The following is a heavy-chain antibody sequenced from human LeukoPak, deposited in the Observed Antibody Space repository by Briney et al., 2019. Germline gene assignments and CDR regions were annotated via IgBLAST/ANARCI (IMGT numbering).Heavy chain of an antibody. CDR2: IYTSGST. D-gene: IGHD4-17*01. CDR1: GGSISSYY. V-gene: IGHV4-4*09. Sequence: SETLSLTCTVSGGSISSYYWSWIRQPPGKGLEWIGYIYTSGSTNYNPSLKSRVTISVDTSKNQFSLKLSSVTAADTAAYYCARHGAYDYGDRDAFDIWGQGTMVTVSS. J-gene: IGHJ3*02. CDR3: ARHGAYDYGDRDAFDI.